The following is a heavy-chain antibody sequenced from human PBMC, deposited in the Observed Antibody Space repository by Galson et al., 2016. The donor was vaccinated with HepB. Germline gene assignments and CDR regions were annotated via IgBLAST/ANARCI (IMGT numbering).Heavy chain of an antibody. J-gene: IGHJ4*02. CDR2: INHSGST. D-gene: IGHD2-21*02. V-gene: IGHV4-34*01. Sequence: SETLSLTCDVYGGSSSGYYWTWIRQPPGKGLEWIGEINHSGSTNYNPSLKSRVTISVDTSKNQFSLKLSSVTAADSAVYYCARAYCSCYCYDLRMYYFDIWGQGTLVTVSS. CDR1: GGSSSGYY. CDR3: ARAYCSCYCYDLRMYYFDI.